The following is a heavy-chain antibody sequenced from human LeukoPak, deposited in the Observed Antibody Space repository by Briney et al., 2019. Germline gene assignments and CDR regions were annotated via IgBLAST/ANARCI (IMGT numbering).Heavy chain of an antibody. CDR3: AGVRWAGGYSYGLFDY. CDR2: IKQDGSEK. Sequence: GGSLRLSCAASGFTFSSYWMSWVRQAPGKGLEWVANIKQDGSEKYYVDSVKGRFTISRDNAKNSLYLQMNSLRAEDTAVYYCAGVRWAGGYSYGLFDYWGQGTLVTVSS. V-gene: IGHV3-7*03. J-gene: IGHJ4*02. D-gene: IGHD5-18*01. CDR1: GFTFSSYW.